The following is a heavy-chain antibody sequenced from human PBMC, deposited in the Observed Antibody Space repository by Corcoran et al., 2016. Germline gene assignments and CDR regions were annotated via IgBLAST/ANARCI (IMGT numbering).Heavy chain of an antibody. CDR3: ARHLSSGSSFSPFNY. Sequence: EVQLVQSGVEVKQPGESLKLSCKGSGYEFTSYWIGWVRQVPGKGLEWMGIIYPGDSDNRYSPSLQGQVTISVAKSISTAYLQWSSLQASDTAMYYCARHLSSGSSFSPFNYWGQGTLVTVSS. CDR1: GYEFTSYW. J-gene: IGHJ4*02. CDR2: IYPGDSDN. V-gene: IGHV5-51*01. D-gene: IGHD6-6*01.